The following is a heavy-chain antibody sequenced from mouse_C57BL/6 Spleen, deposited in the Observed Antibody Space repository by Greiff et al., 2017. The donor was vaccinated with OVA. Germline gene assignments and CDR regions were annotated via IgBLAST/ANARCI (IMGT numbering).Heavy chain of an antibody. CDR1: GFTFSDYG. V-gene: IGHV5-17*01. CDR3: ARGDYYWYFDV. J-gene: IGHJ1*03. Sequence: DVHLVESGGGLVKPGGSLKLSCAASGFTFSDYGMHWVRQAPEKGLEWVAYISSGSSTIYYADTVKGRFTISRDNAKNTLFLQMTSLRSEDTAMYYCARGDYYWYFDVWGTGTTVTVSS. D-gene: IGHD2-4*01. CDR2: ISSGSSTI.